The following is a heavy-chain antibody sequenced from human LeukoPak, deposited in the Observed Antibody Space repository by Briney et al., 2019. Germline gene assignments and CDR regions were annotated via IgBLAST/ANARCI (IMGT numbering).Heavy chain of an antibody. CDR2: IKQDGSEK. Sequence: PGGSLRLSCAASGFTFGTYWMSWVRQAPGKGLEWVASIKQDGSEKYYVDSVKGRFTISRDNAKNSLYLQFNSLRADDTAVYYCAKGRGTTVTAAANYWGQGTLVTVSS. CDR1: GFTFGTYW. J-gene: IGHJ4*02. CDR3: AKGRGTTVTAAANY. V-gene: IGHV3-7*05. D-gene: IGHD4-17*01.